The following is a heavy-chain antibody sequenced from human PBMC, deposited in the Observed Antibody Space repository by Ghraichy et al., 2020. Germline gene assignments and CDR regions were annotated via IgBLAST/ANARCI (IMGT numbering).Heavy chain of an antibody. Sequence: SETLSLTCAVYGGSFSGYYWSWIRQPPGKGLEWIGEINHSGSTNYNPSLKSRVTISVDTSKNQFSLKLSSVTAADTAVYYCARRNRAKYCSGGSCYSGAFDIWGQGTMVTVSS. CDR2: INHSGST. CDR3: ARRNRAKYCSGGSCYSGAFDI. J-gene: IGHJ3*02. CDR1: GGSFSGYY. V-gene: IGHV4-34*01. D-gene: IGHD2-15*01.